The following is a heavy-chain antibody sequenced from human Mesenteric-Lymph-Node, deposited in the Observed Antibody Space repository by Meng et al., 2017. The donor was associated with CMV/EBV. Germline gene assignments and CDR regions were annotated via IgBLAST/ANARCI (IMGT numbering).Heavy chain of an antibody. Sequence: GSLRLSCTVSGYSISSGYYWGWIRQPPGKGLEWIGSIYHSGSTYYNPSLKSRVTISVDTSKNQCSLKLSSVTAADTAVYYCARGRSSGNYYIADYWGQGTLVTVSS. J-gene: IGHJ4*02. CDR1: GYSISSGYY. D-gene: IGHD4-11*01. CDR3: ARGRSSGNYYIADY. V-gene: IGHV4-38-2*02. CDR2: IYHSGST.